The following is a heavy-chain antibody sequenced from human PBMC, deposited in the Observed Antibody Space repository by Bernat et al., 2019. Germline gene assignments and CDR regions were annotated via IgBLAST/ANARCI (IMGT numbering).Heavy chain of an antibody. CDR1: GFTFSSYE. CDR3: ASLSTPQYYYGSGSYLDY. D-gene: IGHD3-10*01. J-gene: IGHJ4*02. Sequence: EVQLVESGGGLVQPGGSLRLSCAASGFTFSSYEMNWVRQAPGKGLEWVSYISSSGSTLYYADSVKGRFTISRDNAKNSLYLQMNSLRAEDTAVYYCASLSTPQYYYGSGSYLDYWGQGTLVTVSS. CDR2: ISSSGSTL. V-gene: IGHV3-48*03.